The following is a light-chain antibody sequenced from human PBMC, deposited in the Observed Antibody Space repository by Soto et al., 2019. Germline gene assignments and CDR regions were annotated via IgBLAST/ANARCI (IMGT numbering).Light chain of an antibody. V-gene: IGKV1-9*01. CDR2: TAS. CDR1: EGISSY. J-gene: IGKJ4*01. Sequence: IQLTQSPSSLSASVGFRVAITCRASEGISSYLAWYQEKPGKVPKLLIDTASTLQNGVPSRFSGSGSGTDFTLTISSLQPEDFATYYCLQLKRYPLTFGGGTKV. CDR3: LQLKRYPLT.